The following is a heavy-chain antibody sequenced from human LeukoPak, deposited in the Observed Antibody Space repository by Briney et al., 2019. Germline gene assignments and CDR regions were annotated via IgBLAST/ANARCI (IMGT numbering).Heavy chain of an antibody. J-gene: IGHJ3*02. Sequence: TSETLSLTCTVSGGSLSSSSYYWGWIRQPPGKGLEWIGEVYRTGSTNYSPSLKSRVTISVDMAKNQFSLKLNSVTAADTAVYYCARNSGWSIAIWGQGTMVTVSS. CDR2: VYRTGST. CDR1: GGSLSSSSYY. CDR3: ARNSGWSIAI. V-gene: IGHV4-39*07. D-gene: IGHD6-19*01.